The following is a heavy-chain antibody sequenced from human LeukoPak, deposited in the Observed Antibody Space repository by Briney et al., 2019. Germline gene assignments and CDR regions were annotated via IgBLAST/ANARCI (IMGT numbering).Heavy chain of an antibody. CDR3: AKFTGRDYYYAMDV. J-gene: IGHJ6*02. V-gene: IGHV3-23*01. Sequence: GGSLRLSCAASGFTFSNYAMSWARQAPGKGLEWVSAISGSGGSTYYADSVKGRFTISRDNSKNTLYLQMNSLRAEDTAVYYCAKFTGRDYYYAMDVWGQGTTVTVSS. D-gene: IGHD3-10*01. CDR1: GFTFSNYA. CDR2: ISGSGGST.